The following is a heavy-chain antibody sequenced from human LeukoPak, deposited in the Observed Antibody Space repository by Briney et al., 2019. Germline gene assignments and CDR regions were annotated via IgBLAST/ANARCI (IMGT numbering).Heavy chain of an antibody. CDR3: ARRGGYDILTGYYVGPAFDT. CDR1: GFTFDDYG. V-gene: IGHV3-20*04. CDR2: INWNGGST. Sequence: GGSLRLSCAASGFTFDDYGMSWVRQAPGKGLEWVSGINWNGGSTGYADSVKGRFTISRDNAKNSLYLQMNTLRAEDTALYYCARRGGYDILTGYYVGPAFDTWGQGTMVTVSS. D-gene: IGHD3-9*01. J-gene: IGHJ3*02.